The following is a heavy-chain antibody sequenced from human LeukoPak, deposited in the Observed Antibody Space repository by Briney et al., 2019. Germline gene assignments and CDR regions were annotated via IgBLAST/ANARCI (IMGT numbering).Heavy chain of an antibody. J-gene: IGHJ6*03. D-gene: IGHD1-26*01. CDR2: IYTSGST. V-gene: IGHV4-61*02. CDR3: ARVCSGSYGHLFYYYYYMDV. CDR1: GGSISSGSYY. Sequence: PSETLSLTCTVSGGSISSGSYYRSWIRQPAGKGLEWIGRIYTSGSTNYNPSLKSRVTISVDTSKNQFSLKLSSVTAADTAVYYCARVCSGSYGHLFYYYYYMDVWGKGTTVTVSS.